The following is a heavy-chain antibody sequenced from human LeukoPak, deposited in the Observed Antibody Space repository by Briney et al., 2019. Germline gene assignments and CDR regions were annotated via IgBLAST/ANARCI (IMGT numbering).Heavy chain of an antibody. CDR2: IKQDGSEK. CDR1: GFTFSSYW. V-gene: IGHV3-7*01. D-gene: IGHD6-6*01. Sequence: GGSLRLSCAASGFTFSSYWMSWVRQAPGKGLEWVANIKQDGSEKYYVDSVKGRFTISRDNAKNSLYLQMNSLRAEDTAVYYCARRGVEPWQLEHDYWGQGTLVTVSS. J-gene: IGHJ4*02. CDR3: ARRGVEPWQLEHDY.